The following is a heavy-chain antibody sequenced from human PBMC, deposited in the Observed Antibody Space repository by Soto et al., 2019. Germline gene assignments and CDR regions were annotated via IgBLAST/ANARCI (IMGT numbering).Heavy chain of an antibody. CDR1: GFAFGSHG. CDR2: ISHDGQNQ. V-gene: IGHV3-30*03. CDR3: ARERADIVVAPVATSGMDV. Sequence: QVQLVESGGGVVPPGRSLKLSCIASGFAFGSHGMHWVRQVSGKGLEWVAVISHDGQNQYYRESVKGRLTISRDNSKNSLFLEVHSLGVEDTAVYYCARERADIVVAPVATSGMDVWGQGTAVTVSS. D-gene: IGHD2-2*01. J-gene: IGHJ6*02.